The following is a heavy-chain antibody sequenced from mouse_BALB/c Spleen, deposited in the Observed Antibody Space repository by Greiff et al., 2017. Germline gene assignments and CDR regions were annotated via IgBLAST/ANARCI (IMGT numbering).Heavy chain of an antibody. V-gene: IGHV1-54*01. CDR1: GYAFTNYL. CDR3: ARTPGTRYFDV. CDR2: INPGSGGT. D-gene: IGHD4-1*01. Sequence: QVQLQQSGAELVRPGTSVKVSCKASGYAFTNYLIEWVKQRPGQGLEWIGVINPGSGGTNYNEKFKGKATLTADKSSSTAYMQLSSLTSDDSAVYFCARTPGTRYFDVWGAGTTVTVSS. J-gene: IGHJ1*01.